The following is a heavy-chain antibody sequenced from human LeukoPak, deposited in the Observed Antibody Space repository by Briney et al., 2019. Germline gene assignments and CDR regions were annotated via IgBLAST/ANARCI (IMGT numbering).Heavy chain of an antibody. V-gene: IGHV1-2*04. Sequence: ASVKVSCKASEYTYTGYDMHWVRQAPGQGLEWMGWINPNSGGTNYAQKFQGWVTMTRDTSISTAYMELSRLRSDDTAVYYCARDTGGLLWFGELDENWFDHWGQRTLVTVSP. CDR1: EYTYTGYD. CDR3: ARDTGGLLWFGELDENWFDH. J-gene: IGHJ5*02. CDR2: INPNSGGT. D-gene: IGHD3-10*01.